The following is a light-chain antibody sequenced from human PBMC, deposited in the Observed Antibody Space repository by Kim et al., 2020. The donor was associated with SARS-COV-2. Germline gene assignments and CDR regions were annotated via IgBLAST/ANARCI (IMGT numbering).Light chain of an antibody. V-gene: IGKV3-15*01. J-gene: IGKJ1*01. CDR1: QCVSSN. CDR3: TVYNSLPLWT. CDR2: GAS. Sequence: EIVMTQSPATPSVSPGERATLSCRTSQCVSSNLAWYRQKPCQAPWLLIYGASTRATVIPARFSGSGSGTEFTLTISSLQSEDFAVYYFTVYNSLPLWTFGQGTKVDIK.